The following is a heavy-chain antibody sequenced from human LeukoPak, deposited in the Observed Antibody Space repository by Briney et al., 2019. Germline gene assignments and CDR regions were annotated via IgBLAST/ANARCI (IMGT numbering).Heavy chain of an antibody. D-gene: IGHD5-24*01. V-gene: IGHV4-59*01. Sequence: SETLSLTCTVSGGSISSYYWSWIRQPPGKGLEWIGYIYYSGSTNYNPSLKSRATISVDTSKNQFSLKLSSVTAADTAVYYCARDRDGYNLFDYWGQGTLVTVSS. CDR2: IYYSGST. J-gene: IGHJ4*02. CDR1: GGSISSYY. CDR3: ARDRDGYNLFDY.